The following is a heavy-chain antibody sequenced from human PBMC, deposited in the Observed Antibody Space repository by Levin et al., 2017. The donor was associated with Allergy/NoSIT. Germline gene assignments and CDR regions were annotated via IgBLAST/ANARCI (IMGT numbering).Heavy chain of an antibody. Sequence: PGGSLRLSCEASGFTFSSYGMHWVRRAPGRGLEWVAVISKDGNDKWYADSVKGRFTISRDNFKNTLFLQMNSLRAEDTAMYYCAKEETIYGDGGDYWGQGTLVTVSS. D-gene: IGHD4-17*01. CDR3: AKEETIYGDGGDY. V-gene: IGHV3-30*18. J-gene: IGHJ4*02. CDR1: GFTFSSYG. CDR2: ISKDGNDK.